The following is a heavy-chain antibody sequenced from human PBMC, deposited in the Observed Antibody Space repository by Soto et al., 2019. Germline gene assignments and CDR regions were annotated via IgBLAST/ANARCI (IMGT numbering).Heavy chain of an antibody. CDR3: ARDGYDFWSGYGDDAFDI. Sequence: GASVKVSCKASGYTFTGYYMHWVRQAPGQGLELMGWINPNSGGTNYAQKFQGWVTMTRDTSISTAYMELSRLRSDDTAVYYCARDGYDFWSGYGDDAFDIWGQGTMVTVSS. D-gene: IGHD3-3*01. CDR2: INPNSGGT. V-gene: IGHV1-2*04. CDR1: GYTFTGYY. J-gene: IGHJ3*02.